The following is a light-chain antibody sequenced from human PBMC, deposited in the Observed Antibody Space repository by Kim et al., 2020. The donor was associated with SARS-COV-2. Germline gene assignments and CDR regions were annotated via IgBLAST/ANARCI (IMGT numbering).Light chain of an antibody. Sequence: EIVLTQSPGTLSLSPGERVTLSCRASQSVSSSYLAWYQQKPGQAPGLLIYGASSRAAGIPDRFSGSGYGTDFSLTISRLEPEDFAVYYCHQYGSSPRTFGQGTKVDIK. CDR3: HQYGSSPRT. J-gene: IGKJ1*01. CDR2: GAS. CDR1: QSVSSSY. V-gene: IGKV3-20*01.